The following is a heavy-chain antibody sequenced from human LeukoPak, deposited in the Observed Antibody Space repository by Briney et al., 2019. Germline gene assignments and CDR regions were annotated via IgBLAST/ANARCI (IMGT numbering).Heavy chain of an antibody. CDR3: AKGSYYDSSGSFYFDY. CDR2: ISGSGDNT. J-gene: IGHJ4*02. Sequence: GRSLRLSCAASGFTFSSYAMSWVRQAPGKGLEWVSGISGSGDNTYYADSVKGRFTISRDNSKNTLCVQVNSLGTEDTAAYYCAKGSYYDSSGSFYFDYWGQGTLVTVSS. D-gene: IGHD3-22*01. V-gene: IGHV3-23*01. CDR1: GFTFSSYA.